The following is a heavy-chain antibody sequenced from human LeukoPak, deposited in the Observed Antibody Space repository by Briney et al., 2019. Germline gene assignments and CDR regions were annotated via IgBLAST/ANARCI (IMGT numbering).Heavy chain of an antibody. CDR3: ARAPRGGYFDY. D-gene: IGHD3-16*01. CDR2: ISYDGSNK. J-gene: IGHJ4*02. CDR1: GFTFSTYG. V-gene: IGHV3-30*19. Sequence: GGSLRLSCGASGFTFSTYGMHWVRQAPGKGLEWVAVISYDGSNKYYADSVKGRFTISRDNSKNTLYLQMNSLRAEDTAVYYCARAPRGGYFDYWGQGTLVTVSS.